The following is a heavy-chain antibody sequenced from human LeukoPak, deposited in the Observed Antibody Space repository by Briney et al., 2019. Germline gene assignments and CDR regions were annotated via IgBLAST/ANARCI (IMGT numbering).Heavy chain of an antibody. CDR1: GFTFSSHS. V-gene: IGHV3-48*01. J-gene: IGHJ6*04. Sequence: GGSLRLSCAASGFTFSSHSMNWVRQAPGKRLEWVSYIISSSSTIYYADSVKGRFTISRDNAKNSLYLQMNSLRADDTAVYYCARAVGHGSGSPRMDVWGNGTTVTVSS. CDR2: IISSSSTI. CDR3: ARAVGHGSGSPRMDV. D-gene: IGHD3-10*01.